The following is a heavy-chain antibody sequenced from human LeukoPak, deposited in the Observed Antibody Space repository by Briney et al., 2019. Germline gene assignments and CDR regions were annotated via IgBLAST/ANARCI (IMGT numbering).Heavy chain of an antibody. CDR1: GFTFSSYS. CDR2: ISSSSSYI. J-gene: IGHJ4*02. Sequence: GGSLRHSCAASGFTFSSYSMNWVRQAPGKGLEWVSSISSSSSYIYYADSVKGRFTISRDNAKNSLYLQMNSLRAEDTAVYYCARDLRGTAMVFDYWGQGTLVTVSS. V-gene: IGHV3-21*01. CDR3: ARDLRGTAMVFDY. D-gene: IGHD5-18*01.